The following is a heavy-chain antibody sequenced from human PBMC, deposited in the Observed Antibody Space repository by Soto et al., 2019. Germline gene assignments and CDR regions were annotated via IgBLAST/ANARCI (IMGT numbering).Heavy chain of an antibody. J-gene: IGHJ5*02. Sequence: QVQLVESGGGVVQPGRSLRLSCAASGFTFSSYGMHWVRQAPGKGLEWVAVIWYDGSNKYYADSVKGRFTISRDNSKNTLYLQMNSLRAEDTAVYYCARTDSSGWFDPWGQGTLVTVSS. V-gene: IGHV3-33*01. D-gene: IGHD6-19*01. CDR3: ARTDSSGWFDP. CDR2: IWYDGSNK. CDR1: GFTFSSYG.